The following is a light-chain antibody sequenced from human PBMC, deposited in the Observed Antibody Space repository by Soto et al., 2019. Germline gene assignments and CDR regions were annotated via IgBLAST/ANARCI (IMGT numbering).Light chain of an antibody. CDR3: QQYNSYPET. J-gene: IGKJ1*01. CDR1: RYVSTL. CDR2: NAS. V-gene: IGKV1-5*01. Sequence: DIQMTQSPPTLSASVGDSVTITCRASRYVSTLVAWYHQKPGKGPRLLLYNASTLQSGVTSRISGSGSETHFTLSIASLQAEDSGTYFCQQYNSYPETFGQGTKVDIK.